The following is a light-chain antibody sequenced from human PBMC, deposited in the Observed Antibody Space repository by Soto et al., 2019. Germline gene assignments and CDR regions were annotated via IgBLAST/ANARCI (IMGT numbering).Light chain of an antibody. Sequence: EIVLTQSPGTLSLSPGERATLSCRASQSVTNNYLAWYQQKPGQAPRLLIDGASRRATAIADRFSGSGSGTDFTLTISRLEPEDFAVFYCQQYGSSPITFGQGTRLEIK. V-gene: IGKV3-20*01. CDR2: GAS. CDR1: QSVTNNY. CDR3: QQYGSSPIT. J-gene: IGKJ5*01.